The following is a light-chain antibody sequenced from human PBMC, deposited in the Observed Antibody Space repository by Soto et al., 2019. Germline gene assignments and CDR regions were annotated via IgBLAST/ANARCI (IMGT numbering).Light chain of an antibody. CDR2: HAS. J-gene: IGKJ5*01. CDR3: QHRSRWPPLT. CDR1: ERLSAY. Sequence: SVLTQCRETLSLSAGERDTLSCRASERLSAYGGWDHQTPGHAPRLLIYHASYIATGIPARFSGSGSETDFPLTTTRLQPADFAVPYCQHRSRWPPLTLGQGTRLETK. V-gene: IGKV3-11*01.